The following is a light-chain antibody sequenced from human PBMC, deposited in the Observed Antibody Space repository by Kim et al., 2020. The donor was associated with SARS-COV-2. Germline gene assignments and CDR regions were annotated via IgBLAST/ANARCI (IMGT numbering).Light chain of an antibody. CDR3: QAWDSSTEVV. CDR1: KLGDKY. CDR2: QDS. Sequence: SSELTQPPSVSVSPGQTASITCPGDKLGDKYACWYQQKPGQSPVLVIYQDSKRPSGIPERFSGSNSGNTATLTISGTQAMDEADYYCQAWDSSTEVVFGG. J-gene: IGLJ2*01. V-gene: IGLV3-1*01.